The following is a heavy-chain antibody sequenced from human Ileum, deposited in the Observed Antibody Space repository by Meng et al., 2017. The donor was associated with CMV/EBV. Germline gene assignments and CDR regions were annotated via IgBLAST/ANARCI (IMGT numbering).Heavy chain of an antibody. V-gene: IGHV4-4*07. CDR1: GGSLTSYY. J-gene: IGHJ5*02. Sequence: VRVQGSGPRLLQPSETLSLTCTVTGGSLTSYYWTWIRQPAGKGLEWIGRIHPTGTTDDNPSLRSRVSMSLDKSKNQFSLKLTSVTAADTAVYYCARAAARGVPVDLWGQGTLVTVSS. D-gene: IGHD3-10*01. CDR2: IHPTGTT. CDR3: ARAAARGVPVDL.